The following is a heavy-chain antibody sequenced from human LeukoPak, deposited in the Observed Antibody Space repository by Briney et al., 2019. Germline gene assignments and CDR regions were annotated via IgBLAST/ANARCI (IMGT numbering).Heavy chain of an antibody. CDR1: GFTFSSSP. CDR2: ISGSGERT. CDR3: ATRHSSSSSEP. V-gene: IGHV3-23*01. J-gene: IGHJ5*02. D-gene: IGHD2-2*01. Sequence: GGSLRLSCAASGFTFSSSPMSWVRQAPGKGLGWVSSISGSGERTYYAESVKGRFTISRDNSKSMLSLQMNNLRGEDTAVYYCATRHSSSSSEPWGQGTLVTVAS.